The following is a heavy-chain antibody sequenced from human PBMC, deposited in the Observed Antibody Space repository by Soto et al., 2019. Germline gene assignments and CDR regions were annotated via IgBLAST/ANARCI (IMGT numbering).Heavy chain of an antibody. V-gene: IGHV3-23*01. J-gene: IGHJ4*02. Sequence: GGSLRLSCAASGFTFSTYAMSWVRQAPWKGLEWVSAISGSGGSTYDADSVKGRFTISRDNSKNTLYLQMNSLRAEDTALYYCAKSYSSNWYDYFDYWGQGTLVTVSS. CDR2: ISGSGGST. CDR1: GFTFSTYA. D-gene: IGHD6-13*01. CDR3: AKSYSSNWYDYFDY.